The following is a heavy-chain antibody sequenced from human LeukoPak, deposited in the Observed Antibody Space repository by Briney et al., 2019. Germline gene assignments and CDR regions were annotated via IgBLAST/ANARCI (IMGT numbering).Heavy chain of an antibody. V-gene: IGHV4-34*01. CDR1: GGSFSGYY. J-gene: IGHJ4*02. Sequence: PSETLSLTCAVYGGSFSGYYWSWIRQPPGKRLEWIGEINHSGSTNYNPSLKSRVTISVDTSKNQFSLKLSSVTAADTAVYYCAIPSSGRVKAFDYWGQGTLVTVSS. D-gene: IGHD3-3*01. CDR3: AIPSSGRVKAFDY. CDR2: INHSGST.